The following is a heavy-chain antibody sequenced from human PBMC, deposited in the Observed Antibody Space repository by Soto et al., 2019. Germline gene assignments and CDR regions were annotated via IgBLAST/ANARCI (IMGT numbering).Heavy chain of an antibody. J-gene: IGHJ3*01. CDR2: ISYDGSNK. D-gene: IGHD2-15*01. CDR3: AKDLNDIGFTAGEV. Sequence: QVQLVESGGGVVQPGRSLRLSCAASGFTFSSYGMHWVRQAPGKGLEWVAVISYDGSNKYYADSVKGRFTISRDNSKNTLYLQMNSLRAEDTAVYYCAKDLNDIGFTAGEVWGQGTMVTVSS. CDR1: GFTFSSYG. V-gene: IGHV3-30*18.